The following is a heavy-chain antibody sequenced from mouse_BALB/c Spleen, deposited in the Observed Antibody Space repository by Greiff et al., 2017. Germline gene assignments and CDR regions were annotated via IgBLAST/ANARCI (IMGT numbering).Heavy chain of an antibody. J-gene: IGHJ3*01. D-gene: IGHD2-4*01. CDR2: ISSGSSTI. CDR3: ARRDYDEEGFAY. Sequence: EVKLVESGGGLVQPGGSRKLSCAASGFTFSSFGMHWVRQAPEKGLEWVAYISSGSSTIYYADTVKGRFTISRDNPKNTLFLQMTSLRSEDTAMYYCARRDYDEEGFAYWGQGTLVTVSA. V-gene: IGHV5-17*02. CDR1: GFTFSSFG.